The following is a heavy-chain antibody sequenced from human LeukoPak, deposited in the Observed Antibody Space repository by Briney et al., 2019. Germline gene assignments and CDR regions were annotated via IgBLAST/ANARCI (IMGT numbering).Heavy chain of an antibody. Sequence: PGGSLRLSCAASGFTFSDYYMNWIRQAPGKGLEWVSYISSASSYTNYADSVKGRFTISRDNAKNSLYLQMNSLRAEDTAVYYCARLGLPDYWGQGTLVTVSS. CDR3: ARLGLPDY. V-gene: IGHV3-11*03. D-gene: IGHD2-21*01. CDR1: GFTFSDYY. CDR2: ISSASSYT. J-gene: IGHJ4*02.